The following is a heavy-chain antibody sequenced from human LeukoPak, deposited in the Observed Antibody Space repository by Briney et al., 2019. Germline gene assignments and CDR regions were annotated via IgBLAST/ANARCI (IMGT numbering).Heavy chain of an antibody. CDR3: ARSGSWSVDY. J-gene: IGHJ4*02. V-gene: IGHV4-4*02. D-gene: IGHD6-13*01. CDR1: GGSISSSNW. Sequence: SETLALTCAVSGGSISSSNWWSWVRQPPGKGLEWIGEIYHSGSTNYNPSLKSRVTISVDTSKNQFSLKLSSVTAADTAVYYCARSGSWSVDYWGQGTLVTVSS. CDR2: IYHSGST.